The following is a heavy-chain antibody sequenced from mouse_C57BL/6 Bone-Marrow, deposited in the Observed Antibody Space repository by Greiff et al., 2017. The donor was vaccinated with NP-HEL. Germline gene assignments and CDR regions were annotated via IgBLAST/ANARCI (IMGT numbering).Heavy chain of an antibody. V-gene: IGHV14-4*01. J-gene: IGHJ3*01. CDR3: TRWLLRWFAY. D-gene: IGHD2-3*01. Sequence: DVQLQESGAELVRPGASVKLSCTASGFNIKDDYMHWVKQRPEQGLEWIGWIDPENGDTEYASKFQGKATITADTSSNTAYLQLSSLTSEDTAVYYCTRWLLRWFAYWGQGTLVTVSA. CDR2: IDPENGDT. CDR1: GFNIKDDY.